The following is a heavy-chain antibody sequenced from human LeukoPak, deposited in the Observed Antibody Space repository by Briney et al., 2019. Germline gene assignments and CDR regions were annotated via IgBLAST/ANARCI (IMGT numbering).Heavy chain of an antibody. J-gene: IGHJ4*02. Sequence: GGSLRLSCAASGFTFSSYAMHWVRQAPGKGLEWVAVISYDGSNKYYADSVKGRFTISRDNSKNTLYLQMNSLRAEDTAVYYCARELIKTYYGFFDYWGQGTLVTVSS. V-gene: IGHV3-30-3*01. CDR1: GFTFSSYA. D-gene: IGHD1-26*01. CDR3: ARELIKTYYGFFDY. CDR2: ISYDGSNK.